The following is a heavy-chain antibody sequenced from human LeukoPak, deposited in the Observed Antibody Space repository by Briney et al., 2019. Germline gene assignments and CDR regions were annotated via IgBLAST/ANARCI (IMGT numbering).Heavy chain of an antibody. V-gene: IGHV3-74*01. CDR2: INTDGSST. J-gene: IGHJ5*02. CDR3: ARTPYTSSWYGWFDP. D-gene: IGHD6-13*01. Sequence: PGGSLRISCAASGFTFSRYWMHWVRQAPGKGLVWVSHINTDGSSTNYADSVKGRFTISRDNAKNTLYLQMNSLRAEDTAVYYCARTPYTSSWYGWFDPWGQGTLVTVPS. CDR1: GFTFSRYW.